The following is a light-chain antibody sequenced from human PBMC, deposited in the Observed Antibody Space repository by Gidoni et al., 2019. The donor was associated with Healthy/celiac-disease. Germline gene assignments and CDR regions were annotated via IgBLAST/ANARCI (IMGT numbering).Light chain of an antibody. Sequence: YVLTQPPSVSVAPGKPARITCGGNKIGSKSVHWYQQKPAQAPVLVIYYDSDRPSGIPERFSGSNSGNTATLTMSMVEAGDEDDDYCQVWDSSSDLVVFGGGTKLTVL. J-gene: IGLJ2*01. CDR2: YDS. CDR3: QVWDSSSDLVV. V-gene: IGLV3-21*04. CDR1: KIGSKS.